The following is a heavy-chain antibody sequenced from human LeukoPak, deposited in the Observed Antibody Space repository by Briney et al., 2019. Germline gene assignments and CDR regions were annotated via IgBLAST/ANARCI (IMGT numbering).Heavy chain of an antibody. Sequence: ASVKVSCKASGYTFTSYDINWVRQATGQGLEWMGWMNPDSGNTGYAQKFQGRVTMTRNTSISTAYMELSSLRSEDTAVYYCARGYDSSGYYPLYWGQGTLVTVSS. CDR3: ARGYDSSGYYPLY. CDR2: MNPDSGNT. J-gene: IGHJ4*02. CDR1: GYTFTSYD. V-gene: IGHV1-8*01. D-gene: IGHD3-22*01.